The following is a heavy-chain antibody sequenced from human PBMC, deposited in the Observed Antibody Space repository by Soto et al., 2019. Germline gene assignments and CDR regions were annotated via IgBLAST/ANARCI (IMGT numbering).Heavy chain of an antibody. Sequence: SETLSLTCAVYGGSFSGYYWSWIRPPPEKGLEWIGEINHSGSTNYNPSLKSRVTISVDTSKNQFSLKLSSVTAADTAVYYCARERNVYGDSVYFDYWGQGTLVTVSS. J-gene: IGHJ4*02. CDR3: ARERNVYGDSVYFDY. V-gene: IGHV4-34*01. CDR1: GGSFSGYY. CDR2: INHSGST. D-gene: IGHD4-17*01.